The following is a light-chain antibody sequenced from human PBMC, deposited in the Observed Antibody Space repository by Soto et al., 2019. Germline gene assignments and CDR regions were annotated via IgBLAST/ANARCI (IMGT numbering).Light chain of an antibody. CDR2: AAS. V-gene: IGKV1-39*01. Sequence: DIQMTQSPSSLSASVEDSVTITCRASQSISSYLNWYQHKPGNAPKLLIYAASSLQTGVPSRFSGSRSGTDFALTISSLQREDFATYYCQQTDTFPRTFGQGTKVEMK. CDR1: QSISSY. J-gene: IGKJ1*01. CDR3: QQTDTFPRT.